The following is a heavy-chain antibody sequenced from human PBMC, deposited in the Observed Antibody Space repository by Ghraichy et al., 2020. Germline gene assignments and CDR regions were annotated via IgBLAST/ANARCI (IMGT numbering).Heavy chain of an antibody. J-gene: IGHJ5*02. Sequence: SVKVSCKASGGTFSSYAISWVRQAPGQGLEWMGGIIPIFGTANYAQKFQGRVTITADESTSTAYMELSSLRSEDTAVYYCARTGYYYFRWFDPWGQGTLVTVSS. D-gene: IGHD3-22*01. CDR3: ARTGYYYFRWFDP. CDR1: GGTFSSYA. V-gene: IGHV1-69*13. CDR2: IIPIFGTA.